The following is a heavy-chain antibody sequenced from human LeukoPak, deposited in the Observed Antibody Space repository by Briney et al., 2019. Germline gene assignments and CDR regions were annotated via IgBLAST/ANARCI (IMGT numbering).Heavy chain of an antibody. CDR2: ISGSGGST. CDR1: GFTFSSYA. CDR3: AKGYCTNGVCYKGVFDY. Sequence: GGSLRLSCAASGFTFSSYAMSWVRQAPGKGLEWVSAISGSGGSTYYADSVKGRLTISRDNSKNTLYLQMNSLRAEDTAVYYCAKGYCTNGVCYKGVFDYWGQGTLVTVSS. V-gene: IGHV3-23*01. D-gene: IGHD2-8*01. J-gene: IGHJ4*02.